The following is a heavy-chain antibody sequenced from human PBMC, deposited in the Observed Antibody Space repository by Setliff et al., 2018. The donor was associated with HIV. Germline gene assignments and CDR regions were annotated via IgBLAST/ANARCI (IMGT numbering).Heavy chain of an antibody. Sequence: ETLSLTCTVSGGFISSTSYYWGWIRQPPGKGLEWIGNIYYSGGTDYHPSLKSRVTISVDTSKNQFSLKLGSVTAADTAVYFCARRFEQWLAFDYWGQGTLVTVSS. CDR2: IYYSGGT. CDR1: GGFISSTSYY. CDR3: ARRFEQWLAFDY. J-gene: IGHJ4*02. D-gene: IGHD6-19*01. V-gene: IGHV4-39*01.